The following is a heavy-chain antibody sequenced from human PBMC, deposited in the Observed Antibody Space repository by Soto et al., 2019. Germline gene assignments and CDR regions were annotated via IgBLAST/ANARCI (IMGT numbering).Heavy chain of an antibody. CDR3: AGGWGRGDY. CDR1: GFTFDDYA. CDR2: ISWNSGSI. Sequence: GGSLRLSCAASGFTFDDYAMHWVQQAPGKGLEWVSGISWNSGSIGYADSVKGRFTISRDNAKNSLYLQMNSLRAEDTALYYCAGGWGRGDYWGQGTLVTVSS. V-gene: IGHV3-9*01. J-gene: IGHJ4*02. D-gene: IGHD7-27*01.